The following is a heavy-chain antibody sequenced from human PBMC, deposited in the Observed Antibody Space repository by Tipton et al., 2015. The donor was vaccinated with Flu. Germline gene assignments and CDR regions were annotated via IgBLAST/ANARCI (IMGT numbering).Heavy chain of an antibody. CDR3: SVVPAGMRGYYFDY. Sequence: QLVQSGGGLIQPGGSLRLSCEASGFSVRSNHLSWVRQAPGTGLQFVSVIYSGGGSHYADSVRGRFTISRDNSKNTLYMEMNSLRAEDTGMYFCSVVPAGMRGYYFDYWGQGTLITVSS. CDR1: GFSVRSNH. V-gene: IGHV3-53*01. D-gene: IGHD2-2*01. J-gene: IGHJ4*02. CDR2: IYSGGGS.